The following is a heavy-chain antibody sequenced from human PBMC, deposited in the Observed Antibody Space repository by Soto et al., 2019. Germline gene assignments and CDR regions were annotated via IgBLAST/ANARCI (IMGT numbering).Heavy chain of an antibody. CDR2: ISSSSSYI. Sequence: GSLRLSCAASGFTFSSYSMNWVRQAPGKGLEWVSSISSSSSYIYYADSVKGRFTISRDNAKNSLYLQMNSLRAEDTAVYYCARDKTRPYYYYGMDVWGQGTTVTVSS. J-gene: IGHJ6*02. CDR3: ARDKTRPYYYYGMDV. V-gene: IGHV3-21*01. CDR1: GFTFSSYS.